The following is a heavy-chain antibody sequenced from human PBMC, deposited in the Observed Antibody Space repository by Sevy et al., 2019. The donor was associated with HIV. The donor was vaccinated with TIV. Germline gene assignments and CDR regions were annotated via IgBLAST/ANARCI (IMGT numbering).Heavy chain of an antibody. CDR1: GFTFSNYA. D-gene: IGHD2-2*01. Sequence: GGSLILSCAASGFTFSNYAINWVRQAPGKGLEWVSRISGSGDSTFYADSVKGRFTISRDNSKNTVHLQMNSLRVEDTAVYYCAKVEVPADIDPFYYYAYGMDVWGQGTTVTVSS. CDR2: ISGSGDST. J-gene: IGHJ6*02. CDR3: AKVEVPADIDPFYYYAYGMDV. V-gene: IGHV3-23*01.